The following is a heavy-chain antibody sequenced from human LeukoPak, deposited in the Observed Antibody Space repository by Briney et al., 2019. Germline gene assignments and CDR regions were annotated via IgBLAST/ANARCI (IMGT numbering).Heavy chain of an antibody. CDR1: GFTVSSNY. CDR3: AREGRDLDY. J-gene: IGHJ4*02. V-gene: IGHV3-53*01. CDR2: IYSDGRT. Sequence: PGGSLRLSCAASGFTVSSNYMSWVRQAPGKGPEWVSVIYSDGRTYYADSVKGRFTISRDNSKNTLYLETNSLRAEDTAVYFCAREGRDLDYWGQGALVTVSS.